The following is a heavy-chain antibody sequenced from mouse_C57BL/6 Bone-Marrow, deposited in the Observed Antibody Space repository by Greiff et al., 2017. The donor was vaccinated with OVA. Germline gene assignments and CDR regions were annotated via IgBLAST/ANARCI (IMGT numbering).Heavy chain of an antibody. CDR1: GYTFTSYG. V-gene: IGHV1-81*01. J-gene: IGHJ1*03. D-gene: IGHD1-1*01. Sequence: VHLVESGAELARPGASVKLSCKASGYTFTSYGISWVKQSTGQGLEWIGEIYPRSGNTYYNEKFKGKATLTADKSTSTAYMELRSLTSEDSAVYYCARGLITTVVASYWYFDVWGTGPTVTVSS. CDR3: ARGLITTVVASYWYFDV. CDR2: IYPRSGNT.